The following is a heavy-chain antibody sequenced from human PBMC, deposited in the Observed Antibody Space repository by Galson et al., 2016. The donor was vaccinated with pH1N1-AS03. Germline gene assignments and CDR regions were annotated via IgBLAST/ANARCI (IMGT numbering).Heavy chain of an antibody. CDR3: ARFPDYGDDVGY. J-gene: IGHJ4*01. Sequence: LSLTCSVSGGSLNYFYWGWIRQPPGKGLEWIGYMYPTQSPQYNPSLGSRATISADTSKSQLSLTLTSVTAADTAVYYCARFPDYGDDVGYWGQGTLVTVSS. D-gene: IGHD4-17*01. CDR1: GGSLNYFY. CDR2: MYPTQSP. V-gene: IGHV4-4*08.